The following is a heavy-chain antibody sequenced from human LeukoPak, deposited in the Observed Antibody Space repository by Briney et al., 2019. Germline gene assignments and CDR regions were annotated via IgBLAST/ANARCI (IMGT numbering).Heavy chain of an antibody. CDR1: GFTFSSYS. D-gene: IGHD2-2*01. V-gene: IGHV3-21*01. J-gene: IGHJ4*02. CDR2: ISSSSSYI. CDR3: ARLNGAGSTSSKLDY. Sequence: PGGSLRLSCAASGFTFSSYSMNWVRQAPGKGLEWVSSISSSSSYIYYADSVKGRFTISRDNAKNSLYLQMNSLRAEDTAVYYCARLNGAGSTSSKLDYWGQGTLVTVSS.